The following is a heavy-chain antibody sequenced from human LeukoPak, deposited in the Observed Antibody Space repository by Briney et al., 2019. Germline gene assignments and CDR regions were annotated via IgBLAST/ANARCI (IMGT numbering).Heavy chain of an antibody. V-gene: IGHV4-59*01. Sequence: PSETLSLTCTVSGGSISSYYWSWIRQPPGKGLEWIGYIYYSGSTNYNPSLKSRVTISVDTSNNQFSLKLSSVTAADTAVYYCARVNSGYSYGYPHEYFDYWGQGTLVTVSS. CDR3: ARVNSGYSYGYPHEYFDY. CDR2: IYYSGST. CDR1: GGSISSYY. D-gene: IGHD5-18*01. J-gene: IGHJ4*02.